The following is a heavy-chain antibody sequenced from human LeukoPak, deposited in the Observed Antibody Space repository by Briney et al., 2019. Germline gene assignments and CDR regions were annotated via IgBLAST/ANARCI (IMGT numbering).Heavy chain of an antibody. V-gene: IGHV3-15*01. CDR1: GFTSSNAW. CDR2: IKSKTDGGTT. CDR3: TTYVWGSYRYHY. Sequence: GGSLRLSCAASGFTSSNAWMSWVRQAPGKGLEWVGRIKSKTDGGTTDYAAPVKGRFTISRDDSKNTLYLQMNSLKTEDTAVYYCTTYVWGSYRYHYWGQGTLVTVSS. D-gene: IGHD3-16*02. J-gene: IGHJ4*02.